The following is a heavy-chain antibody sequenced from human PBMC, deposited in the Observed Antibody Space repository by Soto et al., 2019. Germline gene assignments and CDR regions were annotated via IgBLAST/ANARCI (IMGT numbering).Heavy chain of an antibody. J-gene: IGHJ5*02. D-gene: IGHD3-22*01. CDR1: GFSLSTSGVG. V-gene: IGHV2-5*02. CDR3: PHRRPTYYYDSMSAP. CDR2: IYWDDDK. Sequence: SGPTLVNPTQTLTLTCTFSGFSLSTSGVGVGWIRQPPGKALEWLALIYWDDDKRYSPSLKSRLTITKDTSKNQVVLTMTNMEPGDTATFYCPHRRPTYYYDSMSAPWGQGTLVPVPS.